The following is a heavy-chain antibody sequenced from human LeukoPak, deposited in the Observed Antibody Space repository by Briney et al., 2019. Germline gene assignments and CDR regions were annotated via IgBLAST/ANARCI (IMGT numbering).Heavy chain of an antibody. CDR2: INHSGTT. V-gene: IGHV4-34*01. CDR3: ARMIRGVQSHLSWFDS. D-gene: IGHD3-10*01. J-gene: IGHJ5*01. Sequence: PSETLSLTCAVYSGSFSDHYWSWIRQSPRKGLEWIGEINHSGTTNYFPSLKSRATISVDTSKNQFSLKLSSVTAADTAVYYCARMIRGVQSHLSWFDSWGQGTLVTVSS. CDR1: SGSFSDHY.